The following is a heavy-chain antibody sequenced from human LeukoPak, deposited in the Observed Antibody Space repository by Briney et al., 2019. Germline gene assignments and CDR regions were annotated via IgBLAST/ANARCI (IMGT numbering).Heavy chain of an antibody. J-gene: IGHJ4*02. CDR2: IFYDGSKK. CDR1: GFTFRNYG. Sequence: GGSLRLSCVASGFTFRNYGMHWIRQAPGKGLEWVSVIFYDGSKKYYADFVKGRFTISRDNSKNVVYLQMDSLRAEDTAFYYCARSLGETTFDWWGQGTLVTVSS. V-gene: IGHV3-33*01. CDR3: ARSLGETTFDW. D-gene: IGHD3-16*01.